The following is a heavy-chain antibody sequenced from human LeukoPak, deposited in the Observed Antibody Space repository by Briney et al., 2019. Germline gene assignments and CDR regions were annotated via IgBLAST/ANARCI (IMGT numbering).Heavy chain of an antibody. CDR1: GGSFSGYY. V-gene: IGHV4-34*01. Sequence: PSETLSLTCAVYGGSFSGYYWSWIRQPPGKGLEWIGEINHSGSTNYNPSLKSRVTISVDKSKNQFSLKLSSVTAADTAVYYCAVNGESTSFDYWGQGTLVTVSS. CDR2: INHSGST. J-gene: IGHJ4*02. CDR3: AVNGESTSFDY. D-gene: IGHD7-27*01.